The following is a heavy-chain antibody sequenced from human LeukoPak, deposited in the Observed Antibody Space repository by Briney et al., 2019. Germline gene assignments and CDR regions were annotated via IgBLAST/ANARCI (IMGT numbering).Heavy chain of an antibody. Sequence: GGSLRLSCAASGFTFKNYAMSWVRQAPGKWLEWVSAISGSGGTTYYADSVKGRFTISRDNSKNTLYLQMNSLRAEDTAVYYCATEGSSYGYFDYWGQGTLVTVSS. CDR1: GFTFKNYA. V-gene: IGHV3-23*01. D-gene: IGHD5-18*01. CDR2: ISGSGGTT. CDR3: ATEGSSYGYFDY. J-gene: IGHJ4*02.